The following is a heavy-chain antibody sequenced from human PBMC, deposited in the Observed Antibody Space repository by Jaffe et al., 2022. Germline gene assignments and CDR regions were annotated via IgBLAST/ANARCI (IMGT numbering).Heavy chain of an antibody. D-gene: IGHD5-12*01. J-gene: IGHJ5*02. CDR2: IYYSGST. CDR1: GGSISSYY. Sequence: QVQLQESGPGLVKPSETLSLTCTVSGGSISSYYWSWIRQPPGKGLEWIGYIYYSGSTNYNPSLKSRVTISVDTSKNQFSLKLSSVTAADTAVYYCARDHRRRDGYNLIRNWFDPWGQGTLVTVSS. CDR3: ARDHRRRDGYNLIRNWFDP. V-gene: IGHV4-59*01.